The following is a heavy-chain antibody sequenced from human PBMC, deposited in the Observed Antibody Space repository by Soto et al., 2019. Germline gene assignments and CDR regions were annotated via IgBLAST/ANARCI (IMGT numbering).Heavy chain of an antibody. CDR1: GFTFSSYG. CDR3: ARALEGAAAGTLWFDP. D-gene: IGHD6-13*01. Sequence: GGSLRLSCAASGFTFSSYGMHWVRQAPGKGLEWVAVIWYDGSNKYYADSVKGRFTISRDNSKNTLYLQMNSLRAEDTAVYYCARALEGAAAGTLWFDPWGQGTLVTVSS. V-gene: IGHV3-33*01. CDR2: IWYDGSNK. J-gene: IGHJ5*02.